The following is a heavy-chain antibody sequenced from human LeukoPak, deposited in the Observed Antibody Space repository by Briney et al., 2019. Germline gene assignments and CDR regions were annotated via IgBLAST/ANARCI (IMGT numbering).Heavy chain of an antibody. CDR1: GFTVSSNY. Sequence: GGSLRLSCAASGFTVSSNYMSWIRQAPGKGLEWVSYISSSGSTIYYADSVKGRFTISRDNAKNSLYLQMNSLRAEDTAVYYCAGGYSSSRGTDYWGQGTLVTVSS. J-gene: IGHJ4*02. CDR3: AGGYSSSRGTDY. D-gene: IGHD6-13*01. V-gene: IGHV3-11*01. CDR2: ISSSGSTI.